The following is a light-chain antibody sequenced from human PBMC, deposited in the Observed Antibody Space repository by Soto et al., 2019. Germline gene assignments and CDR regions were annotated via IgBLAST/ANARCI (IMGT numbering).Light chain of an antibody. V-gene: IGKV3-20*01. CDR2: GSS. CDR1: QSVSNNY. Sequence: EGVLTQSPGTLSLSPGERATLSCRASQSVSNNYLAWYQQKPGQPPRLLIFGSSDRATGIPDRFSRSGSGTDFTLTISSLEPEDFAVYYCQQYGSSPPYTFGQGTKLEIK. CDR3: QQYGSSPPYT. J-gene: IGKJ2*01.